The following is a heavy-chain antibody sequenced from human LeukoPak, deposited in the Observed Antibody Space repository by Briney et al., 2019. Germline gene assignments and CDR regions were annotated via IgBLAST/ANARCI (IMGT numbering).Heavy chain of an antibody. CDR3: ASSYSSGWYPFDY. CDR1: GFTVSSNY. J-gene: IGHJ4*02. V-gene: IGHV3-53*01. D-gene: IGHD6-19*01. CDR2: IYSGGST. Sequence: PGGSPRLSCAASGFTVSSNYMSWVRQAPGKGLEWVSVIYSGGSTYYADSVKGRFTISRDNSKNTLYLQMNSLRAEDTAVYYCASSYSSGWYPFDYWGQGTLVTVSS.